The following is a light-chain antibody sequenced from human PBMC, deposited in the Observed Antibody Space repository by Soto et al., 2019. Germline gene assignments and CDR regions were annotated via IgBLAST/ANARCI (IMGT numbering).Light chain of an antibody. CDR3: CSYAGESTVT. CDR2: EGS. Sequence: QSALTQPASVSGSPGQSITISCTGTSPNVGVYKLVSWYQQHPGKAPKLLIYEGSKRPSGVSNRFSGSKSGNAASLTISGLQAEDEADYHCCSYAGESTVTFGGGTKLTVL. V-gene: IGLV2-23*01. J-gene: IGLJ2*01. CDR1: SPNVGVYKL.